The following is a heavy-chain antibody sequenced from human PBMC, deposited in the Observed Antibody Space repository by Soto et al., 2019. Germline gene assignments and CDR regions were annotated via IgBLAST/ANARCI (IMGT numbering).Heavy chain of an antibody. J-gene: IGHJ3*02. CDR1: GYTFTSYA. D-gene: IGHD3-16*02. CDR3: ARDDDYVWGSYRPVAFDI. Sequence: QVQLVQSGAEVKKPGASVKVSCKASGYTFTSYAMHWVRQAPGQRLEWMGWINAGNGNTNYAQKLQGRVTMTTDTSTSTAYMELRSLRSDDTAVYYCARDDDYVWGSYRPVAFDIWGQGTMVTVSS. CDR2: INAGNGNT. V-gene: IGHV1-3*01.